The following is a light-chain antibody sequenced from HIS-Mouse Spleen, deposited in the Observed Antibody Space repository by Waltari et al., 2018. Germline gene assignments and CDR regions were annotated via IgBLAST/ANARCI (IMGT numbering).Light chain of an antibody. CDR1: QSLRHSNGYNY. Sequence: DIVMTQSPLSLPVTPGEQASISCRSSQSLRHSNGYNYLDWYLQKQGQSPQLLIYLGSNRASGVPDRFSGSGSGTDFTLKISRVEAEDVGVYYCMQALQTPYTFGQGTKLEIK. CDR3: MQALQTPYT. CDR2: LGS. V-gene: IGKV2-28*01. J-gene: IGKJ2*01.